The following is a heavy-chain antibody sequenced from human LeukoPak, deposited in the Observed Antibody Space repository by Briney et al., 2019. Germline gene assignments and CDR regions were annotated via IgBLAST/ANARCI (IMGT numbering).Heavy chain of an antibody. J-gene: IGHJ4*02. D-gene: IGHD1-1*01. CDR2: INPDGSQK. V-gene: IGHV3-7*01. Sequence: TGGSLRLSCEASGFTFSGNWMSWVRQAPGKGLEWVASINPDGSQKFYVDSVKGRFAISRDNTKNSLYLHMNSLRAEDTAMYYCAKPLGTGTTYDSWGQGTRVTVSS. CDR1: GFTFSGNW. CDR3: AKPLGTGTTYDS.